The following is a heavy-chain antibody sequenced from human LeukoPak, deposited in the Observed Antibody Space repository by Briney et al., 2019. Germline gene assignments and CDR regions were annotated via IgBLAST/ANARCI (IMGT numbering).Heavy chain of an antibody. CDR1: GDSIGSYY. D-gene: IGHD4-17*01. CDR3: ARDWEYGDYDWRFDP. J-gene: IGHJ5*02. CDR2: IYDSGSP. Sequence: PSETLSLTCTVSGDSIGSYYWNWIRQPPGKGLEWIAYIYDSGSPKYNPSLMSRVTISLDTSKNQFSLKLSSVTAADTAVYYCARDWEYGDYDWRFDPWGQGTLVTVSS. V-gene: IGHV4-59*12.